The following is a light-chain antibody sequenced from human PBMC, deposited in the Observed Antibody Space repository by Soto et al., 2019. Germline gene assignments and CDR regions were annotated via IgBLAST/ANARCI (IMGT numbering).Light chain of an antibody. V-gene: IGLV2-8*01. CDR3: SSYADSNNLV. CDR2: DVS. CDR1: SSDVGGYNS. J-gene: IGLJ2*01. Sequence: QSVLTQPPSASGSPEQSVTISCTGTSSDVGGYNSVSWYQQHPGKAPKLMIYDVSKRPSGVPDRFSGSKSGNTASLTVSGLQAEDEADYFCSSYADSNNLVFGGGTKLTVL.